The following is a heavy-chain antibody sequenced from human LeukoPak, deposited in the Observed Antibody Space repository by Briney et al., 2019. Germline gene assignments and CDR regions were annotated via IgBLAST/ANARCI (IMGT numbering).Heavy chain of an antibody. CDR1: GFTFSSYW. J-gene: IGHJ4*02. CDR3: ARARGIAAAGTGISYFDY. D-gene: IGHD6-13*01. CDR2: IKQDGSEK. V-gene: IGHV3-7*01. Sequence: GGSLRPSCAASGFTFSSYWMSWVRQAPGKGLEWVANIKQDGSEKYYVDSVKGRFTISRDNAKNSLYLQMNSLRAEDTAVYYCARARGIAAAGTGISYFDYWGQGTLVTVSS.